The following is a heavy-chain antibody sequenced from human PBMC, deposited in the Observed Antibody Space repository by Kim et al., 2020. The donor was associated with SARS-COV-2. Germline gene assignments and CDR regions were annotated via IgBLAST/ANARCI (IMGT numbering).Heavy chain of an antibody. CDR2: IYYSGST. Sequence: SETLSLTCTVSGGSISSSSYYWGWIRQPPGKGLEWIGSIYYSGSTYYNPSLKSRVTISVDTSKNQFSLKLSSVTAADTAVYYCARRARICSSTSCYSIWFDPWGQGTLVTVSS. V-gene: IGHV4-39*01. J-gene: IGHJ5*02. CDR1: GGSISSSSYY. D-gene: IGHD2-2*01. CDR3: ARRARICSSTSCYSIWFDP.